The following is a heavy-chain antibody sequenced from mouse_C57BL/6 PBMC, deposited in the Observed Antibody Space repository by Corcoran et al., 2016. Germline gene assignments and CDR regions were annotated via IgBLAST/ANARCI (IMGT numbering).Heavy chain of an antibody. D-gene: IGHD2-1*01. Sequence: QIQLQQSGPELVKPGASVKISCKASGYTFTDYSINWVKQRPGQGLEWIGWIYPGSGNTKYNEKFKGKATLTVDTSSSTAYMQLSSLTSEDSAVYFGARQQIYYGNPYAMDYWGQGTSVTVSS. CDR3: ARQQIYYGNPYAMDY. J-gene: IGHJ4*01. CDR1: GYTFTDYS. V-gene: IGHV1-84*01. CDR2: IYPGSGNT.